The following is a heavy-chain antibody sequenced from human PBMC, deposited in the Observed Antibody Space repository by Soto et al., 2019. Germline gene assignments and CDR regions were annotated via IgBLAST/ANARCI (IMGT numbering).Heavy chain of an antibody. Sequence: SETLSLTCTVSGGSISSSSYYWGWIRQPPGKGLEWIGSIYYSGSTYYNPSLKSRVTISVDTSKNQFSLKLSSVTAADTAVYYCARQERVAGTFDYWGQGTLVTVS. D-gene: IGHD6-19*01. CDR1: GGSISSSSYY. CDR2: IYYSGST. J-gene: IGHJ4*02. V-gene: IGHV4-39*01. CDR3: ARQERVAGTFDY.